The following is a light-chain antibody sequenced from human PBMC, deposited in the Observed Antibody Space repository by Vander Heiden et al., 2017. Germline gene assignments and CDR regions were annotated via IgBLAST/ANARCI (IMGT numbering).Light chain of an antibody. CDR3: QQSYSTPRT. V-gene: IGKV1-39*01. CDR1: QSISNY. J-gene: IGKJ1*01. CDR2: AAP. Sequence: DIQMTQSPSSLSASVGDRVTITRRASQSISNYLNWYQQKPGKAPKLLIYAAPSLQSGVPSRFSGSGSGTDFTLTISSLQPEDFATYYCQQSYSTPRTFGQGTKVEVK.